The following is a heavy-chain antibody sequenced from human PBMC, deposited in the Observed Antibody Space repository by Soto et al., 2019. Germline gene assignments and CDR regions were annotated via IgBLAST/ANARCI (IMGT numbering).Heavy chain of an antibody. J-gene: IGHJ4*02. V-gene: IGHV3-9*01. CDR1: GFTFDDYA. Sequence: EVQLVESGGGLVQPGRSLRLSCAASGFTFDDYAMHWVRQAPGKGLEWVSGISWNSGSIGYADSVKGRFTISRDNAKNSLYLQMNSLRAEDTDLYYCAKGVRGLWYQLLYFDYWGQGTLVTVSS. D-gene: IGHD2-2*01. CDR2: ISWNSGSI. CDR3: AKGVRGLWYQLLYFDY.